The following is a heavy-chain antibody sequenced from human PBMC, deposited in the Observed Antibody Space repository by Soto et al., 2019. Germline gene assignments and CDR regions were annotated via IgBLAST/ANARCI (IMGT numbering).Heavy chain of an antibody. Sequence: PSETLSLTCAVSGGSISSSNWWSWVRQPPGKGLEWIGEIYHSGSTNYNPSLKSRVTISVDKSKNQFSLKLSSVTAADTAVYYCARASSGWLGWFDYWGQGTLVTVSS. J-gene: IGHJ4*02. D-gene: IGHD6-19*01. CDR2: IYHSGST. CDR1: GGSISSSNW. V-gene: IGHV4-4*02. CDR3: ARASSGWLGWFDY.